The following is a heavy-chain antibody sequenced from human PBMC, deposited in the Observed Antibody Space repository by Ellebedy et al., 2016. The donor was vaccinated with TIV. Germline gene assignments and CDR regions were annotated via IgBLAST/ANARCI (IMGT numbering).Heavy chain of an antibody. Sequence: ASVKVSCXASGYTFTGYYMHWVRQAPGQGLEWMGWISAYNGNTNYAQKLQGRVTMTTDTSTSTAYMELRSLRSDDTAVYYCARGLPRASVGGMGYWGQGTLVTVSS. CDR3: ARGLPRASVGGMGY. J-gene: IGHJ4*02. CDR2: ISAYNGNT. D-gene: IGHD2-21*01. CDR1: GYTFTGYY. V-gene: IGHV1-18*04.